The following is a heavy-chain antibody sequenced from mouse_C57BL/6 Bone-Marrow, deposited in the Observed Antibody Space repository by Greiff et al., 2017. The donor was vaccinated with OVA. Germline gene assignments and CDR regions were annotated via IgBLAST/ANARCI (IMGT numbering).Heavy chain of an antibody. CDR1: GYTFTSYW. V-gene: IGHV1-50*01. Sequence: VQLQQPGAELVKPGASVKLSCKASGYTFTSYWMQWVKQRPGQGLEWIGEIDPSDSYTNYNQKFKGKATLTVDTSSSTAYMQLSSLTSEDSAVYYCARGGNCYFDYWGQGTTLTVSS. D-gene: IGHD2-1*01. CDR2: IDPSDSYT. CDR3: ARGGNCYFDY. J-gene: IGHJ2*01.